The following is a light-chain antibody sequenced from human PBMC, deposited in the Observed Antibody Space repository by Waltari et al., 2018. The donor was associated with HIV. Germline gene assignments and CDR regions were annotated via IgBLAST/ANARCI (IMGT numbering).Light chain of an antibody. CDR3: ALYMGSGIVV. V-gene: IGLV8-61*01. CDR1: SGSVSTSYY. J-gene: IGLJ2*01. CDR2: STN. Sequence: QTVVTQEPSFSVTLTCGFSSGSVSTSYYPSWYQLTPGQTPRTLIYSTNTRSSGVPDRFSGSILGIKAALTITGAQADDESVYFCALYMGSGIVVFGGGTKLTVL.